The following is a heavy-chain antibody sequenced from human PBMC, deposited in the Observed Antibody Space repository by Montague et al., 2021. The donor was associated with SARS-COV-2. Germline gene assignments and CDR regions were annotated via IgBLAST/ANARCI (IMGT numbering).Heavy chain of an antibody. CDR1: GGSFSGYC. V-gene: IGHV4-34*01. CDR2: ITHSGTT. D-gene: IGHD3-9*01. J-gene: IGHJ3*01. CDR3: ARTADVDVLTGDYSDGFTV. Sequence: SETRSLTCAVYGGSFSGYCWTWIRQSPGKGLEWIGEITHSGTTNYEPSLRSRVTISADRSKNQFSLKMNSVTAADTAVYYCARTADVDVLTGDYSDGFTVWGQGTMVTVAA.